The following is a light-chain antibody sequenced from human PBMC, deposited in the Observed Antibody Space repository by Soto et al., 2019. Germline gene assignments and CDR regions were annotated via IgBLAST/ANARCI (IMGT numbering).Light chain of an antibody. CDR2: KDN. J-gene: IGLJ3*02. CDR3: CSYAGSSTWV. CDR1: SSDVGSYNL. V-gene: IGLV2-23*01. Sequence: QSALTQPASVSGSPGQSITISCTGTSSDVGSYNLVSWYQQHPGTAPKLMIYKDNKRASGVSNRFSGSTSGITASLTISVLQAEDEADYYCCSYAGSSTWVFGGATNLTVL.